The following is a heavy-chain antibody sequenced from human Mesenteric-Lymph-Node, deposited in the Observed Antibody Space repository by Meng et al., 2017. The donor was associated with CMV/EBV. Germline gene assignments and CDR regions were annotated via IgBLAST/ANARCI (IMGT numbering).Heavy chain of an antibody. V-gene: IGHV1-18*01. CDR1: GYSFTSYL. D-gene: IGHD6-6*01. CDR3: ARGGSGSSSSH. J-gene: IGHJ4*02. CDR2: INTYNGRT. Sequence: ASVKVSCKASGYSFTSYLISWVRQAPGQGLEWMGWINTYNGRTTYAQKVQGRVTMTTDTSSTTAYMELRNLRSDDTAVYYCARGGSGSSSSHWGQGTLVTVSS.